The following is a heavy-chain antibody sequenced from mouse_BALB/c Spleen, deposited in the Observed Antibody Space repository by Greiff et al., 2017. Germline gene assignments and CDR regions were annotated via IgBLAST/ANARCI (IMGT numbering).Heavy chain of an antibody. CDR1: GFAFSRYW. Sequence: EVKLVESGGGLVQPGGSLKLSCAASGFAFSRYWMSWVRQAPGKGLEWIEEINPDSSTINYTPSLKDKFIISRDNAKNTLYLQMSKVRSEDTALYYCARSLESEYDDYFDYWGQGTPLTVSS. CDR3: ARSLESEYDDYFDY. J-gene: IGHJ2*01. V-gene: IGHV4-1*02. D-gene: IGHD2-14*01. CDR2: INPDSSTI.